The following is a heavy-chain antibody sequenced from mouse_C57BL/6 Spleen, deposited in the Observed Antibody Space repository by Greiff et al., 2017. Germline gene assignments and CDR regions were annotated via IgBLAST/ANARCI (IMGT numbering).Heavy chain of an antibody. J-gene: IGHJ4*01. D-gene: IGHD3-2*01. CDR1: GFTFSDYY. Sequence: EVKLMESGGGLVQPGGSLKLSCAASGFTFSDYYMYWVRQTPEKRLEWVAYISNGGGSTYYPDTVKGRFTISRDNAKNTPYLQMSRLKSEETAMYYCARQDNYYAMDYWGQGTSVTVSS. CDR3: ARQDNYYAMDY. CDR2: ISNGGGST. V-gene: IGHV5-12*01.